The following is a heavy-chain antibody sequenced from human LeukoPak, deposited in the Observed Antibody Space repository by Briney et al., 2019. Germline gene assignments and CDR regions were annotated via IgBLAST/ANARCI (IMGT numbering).Heavy chain of an antibody. CDR1: GFTFSSYS. J-gene: IGHJ4*02. Sequence: GGSLRLSCAASGFTFSSYSMNWVRQTPGKGLVWVSRINSDASVTTYADSVKGRFTISRANAKNTLYLQMNRLRAEDTAVYYCARVTGVAGTSVGVDAWGQGILVTVS. V-gene: IGHV3-74*01. CDR2: INSDASVT. CDR3: ARVTGVAGTSVGVDA. D-gene: IGHD6-19*01.